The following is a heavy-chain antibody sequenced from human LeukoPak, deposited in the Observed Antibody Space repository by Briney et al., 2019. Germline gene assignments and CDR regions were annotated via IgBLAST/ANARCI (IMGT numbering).Heavy chain of an antibody. V-gene: IGHV4-39*01. CDR2: IYYSGTT. Sequence: PSETLSLTCIVSGGSISSYYWGWIRQPPGKGLEWTANIYYSGTTYYNPSLKSRVTISVDTSKNQFSLKLSSMTAADTAVYYCARTGGSGYPIDFWGQGTLVTVSS. J-gene: IGHJ4*02. CDR1: GGSISSYY. D-gene: IGHD6-19*01. CDR3: ARTGGSGYPIDF.